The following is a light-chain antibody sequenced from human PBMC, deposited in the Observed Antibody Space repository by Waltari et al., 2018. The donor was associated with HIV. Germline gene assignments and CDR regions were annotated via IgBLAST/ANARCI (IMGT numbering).Light chain of an antibody. CDR1: QSLSSY. Sequence: IQMTQSPSSLSASVGDRVTITCRVSQSLSSYLNWYQQKPGKAPKLLISAASSLECGVPSRFSGSRSGTDFTLIISGLQPEDFATYYCQQTFDGPRTFGGGTKVEI. V-gene: IGKV1-39*01. CDR2: AAS. CDR3: QQTFDGPRT. J-gene: IGKJ4*01.